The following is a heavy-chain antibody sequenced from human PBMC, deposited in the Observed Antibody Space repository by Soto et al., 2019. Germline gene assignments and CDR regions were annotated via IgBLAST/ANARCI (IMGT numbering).Heavy chain of an antibody. D-gene: IGHD6-6*01. CDR1: GFTFSSYA. J-gene: IGHJ6*03. V-gene: IGHV3-23*01. CDR2: ISGSGGST. CDR3: AKDRPARPNYYYYYMDV. Sequence: EVQLLESGGGLVQPGGSLRLSCAASGFTFSSYAMSWVRQAPGKGLEGVSAISGSGGSTYYADSVKGRFTISRDNSKNTLYLQMNSLRAEDTAVYYCAKDRPARPNYYYYYMDVWGKGTTVTVSS.